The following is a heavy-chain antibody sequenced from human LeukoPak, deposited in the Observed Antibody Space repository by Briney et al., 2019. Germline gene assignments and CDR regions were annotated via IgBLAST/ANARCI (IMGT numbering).Heavy chain of an antibody. CDR2: IYTSGST. CDR1: GGSISSGSHY. J-gene: IGHJ5*02. V-gene: IGHV4-61*02. D-gene: IGHD6-6*01. Sequence: PSQTLSLTCTVSGGSISSGSHYWSWIRQPAGKGLEWIGRIYTSGSTNYNPSLKSRVTISVDTSKNQFSLKLSSVTAADTAVYYCARDVQSIAARNWFDPWGQGTLVTVSS. CDR3: ARDVQSIAARNWFDP.